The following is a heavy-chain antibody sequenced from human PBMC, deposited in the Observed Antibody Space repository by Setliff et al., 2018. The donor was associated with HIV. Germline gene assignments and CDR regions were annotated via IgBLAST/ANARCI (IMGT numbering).Heavy chain of an antibody. CDR1: GGSFSGYY. V-gene: IGHV4-34*01. CDR3: ARGSPQLTIVGVVFKTNYYFMDV. D-gene: IGHD3-3*01. CDR2: INHDRTT. Sequence: PSETLSLTCAVYGGSFSGYYWSWIRQPPGKGLEWIGEINHDRTTNYNPSLKSRVTIAVDTSKNQFSLTLNSVTAADTAVYYCARGSPQLTIVGVVFKTNYYFMDVWGKGTAVTVSS. J-gene: IGHJ6*03.